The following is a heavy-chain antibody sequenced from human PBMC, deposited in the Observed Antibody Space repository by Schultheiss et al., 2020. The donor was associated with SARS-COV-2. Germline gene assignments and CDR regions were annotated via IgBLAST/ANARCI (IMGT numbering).Heavy chain of an antibody. J-gene: IGHJ6*02. CDR2: IIPIFGTA. CDR1: GGTFSCYA. D-gene: IGHD3-22*01. CDR3: ASPKTRNYYDSSNNYGLDV. Sequence: SVKVSCKASGGTFSCYAISWVRQAPGQGLGWMGGIIPIFGTANYAQKFQGRVTITADESTSTAYMELSSLRSEDTAVYYCASPKTRNYYDSSNNYGLDVWGHGTTVTVSS. V-gene: IGHV1-69*13.